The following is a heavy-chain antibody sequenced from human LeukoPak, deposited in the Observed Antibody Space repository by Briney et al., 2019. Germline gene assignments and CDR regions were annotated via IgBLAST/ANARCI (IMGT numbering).Heavy chain of an antibody. D-gene: IGHD3-10*01. V-gene: IGHV3-7*01. CDR3: ARDRSDYRSGIYYDAYDV. CDR2: IDEDGSEK. J-gene: IGHJ3*01. Sequence: GGSLRLSCTGSDFTFSRHWMTWVRQAPGKGLEWVANIDEDGSEKYYMDAVKGRFTISRDNAKSSVYLQMESLRAEDTAVYYCARDRSDYRSGIYYDAYDVWGRGTMVTVSS. CDR1: DFTFSRHW.